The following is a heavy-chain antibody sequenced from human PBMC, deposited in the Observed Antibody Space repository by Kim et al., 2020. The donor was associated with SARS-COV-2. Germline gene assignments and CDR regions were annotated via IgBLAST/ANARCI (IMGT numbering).Heavy chain of an antibody. J-gene: IGHJ4*01. CDR3: ARGKRGYYVYGCYFDS. CDR1: GGSMRSFY. Sequence: SETLSLTCSVSGGSMRSFYWSWIRQPPGKGLEWIGYSFFTGRNNYNPFLKSRATLSGDTSMSQFSLRLTSVTAADTAVYYCARGKRGYYVYGCYFDSWG. V-gene: IGHV4-59*01. CDR2: SFFTGRN. D-gene: IGHD3-16*01.